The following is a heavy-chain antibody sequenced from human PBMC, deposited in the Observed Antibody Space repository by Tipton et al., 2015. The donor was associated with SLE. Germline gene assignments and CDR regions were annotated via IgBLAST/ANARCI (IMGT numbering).Heavy chain of an antibody. V-gene: IGHV4-34*01. D-gene: IGHD3-10*01. CDR3: ARPDDSGSYAFDI. CDR1: GGSSSGYY. J-gene: IGHJ3*02. Sequence: TLSLTCAVYGGSSSGYYWSWIRQPPGKGLEWIGEINHSGSTNYNPSLKSRVTISVDTSKNQFSLKLSSVTAADTAVYYCARPDDSGSYAFDIWGQGTMVTVSS. CDR2: INHSGST.